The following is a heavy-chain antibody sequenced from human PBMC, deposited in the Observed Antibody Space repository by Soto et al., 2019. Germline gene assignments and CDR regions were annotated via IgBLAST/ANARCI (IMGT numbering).Heavy chain of an antibody. D-gene: IGHD6-13*01. Sequence: QVQLQESGPGLVKPSETLSLTCTVSGGSISSYYWSWIRQPPGKGLEWIGYIYYSGSTNYNPSLKSRVTISVDTSKNQFSLKLSSVTAADTAVYYCARRYSSSFDYGGQGTLVTVSS. CDR3: ARRYSSSFDY. CDR2: IYYSGST. V-gene: IGHV4-59*08. CDR1: GGSISSYY. J-gene: IGHJ4*02.